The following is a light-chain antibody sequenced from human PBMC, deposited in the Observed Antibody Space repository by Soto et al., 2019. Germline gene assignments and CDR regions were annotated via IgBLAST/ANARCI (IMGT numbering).Light chain of an antibody. J-gene: IGLJ2*01. CDR2: EVT. V-gene: IGLV2-8*01. CDR3: SSYAGNNNLL. Sequence: QSVLTQPPSASGSPGQSVTISCTGTSSDVGGYKYVSWYQRHPGKAPKLIIYEVTRRPPGVPDRFSGSKSGNTASLTVSGLHAEDEADYYCSSYAGNNNLLFGGGTKVTVL. CDR1: SSDVGGYKY.